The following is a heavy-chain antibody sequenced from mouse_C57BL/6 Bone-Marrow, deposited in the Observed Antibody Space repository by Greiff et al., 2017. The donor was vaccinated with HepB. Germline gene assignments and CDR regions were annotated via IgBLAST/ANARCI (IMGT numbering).Heavy chain of an antibody. CDR2: IYPGDGDT. J-gene: IGHJ4*01. V-gene: IGHV1-80*01. CDR3: APTGDYYAMDY. D-gene: IGHD1-1*01. CDR1: GYAFSSYW. Sequence: VQLQQSGAELVKPGASVKISCKASGYAFSSYWMNWVQQRPGKGLEWIGQIYPGDGDTNYNGKFKGKATLTADNSSSTAYMQLSSLTSEDSAVYFCAPTGDYYAMDYWGQGTSVTVSS.